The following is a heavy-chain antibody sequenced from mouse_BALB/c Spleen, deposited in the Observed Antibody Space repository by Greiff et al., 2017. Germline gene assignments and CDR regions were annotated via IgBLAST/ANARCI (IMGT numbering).Heavy chain of an antibody. V-gene: IGHV1-69*02. D-gene: IGHD1-2*01. CDR1: GYTFTSYW. CDR3: TRSLITTATPAWFAY. J-gene: IGHJ3*01. Sequence: QVQLQQPGSELVRPGASVKLSCKASGYTFTSYWMHWVKQRPGQGLEWIGNIYPSDSYTNYNQKFKDKATLTVDKSSSTAYMQLSSPTSEDSAVYYCTRSLITTATPAWFAYWGQGTLVTVSA. CDR2: IYPSDSYT.